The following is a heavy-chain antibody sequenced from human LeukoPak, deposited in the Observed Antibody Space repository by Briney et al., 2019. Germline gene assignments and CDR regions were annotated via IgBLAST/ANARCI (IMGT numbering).Heavy chain of an antibody. Sequence: GGSLRLSCAASGFTFNSYWMHWVRQAPGKGLVWVSRINSDRSGTSYADFVKGRFTISRDNSKNTLYLQMNSLRAEDTAMYYCARDRLTNDAFDIWGQGTMVTVSS. J-gene: IGHJ3*02. D-gene: IGHD2-8*01. CDR2: INSDRSGT. CDR3: ARDRLTNDAFDI. V-gene: IGHV3-74*01. CDR1: GFTFNSYW.